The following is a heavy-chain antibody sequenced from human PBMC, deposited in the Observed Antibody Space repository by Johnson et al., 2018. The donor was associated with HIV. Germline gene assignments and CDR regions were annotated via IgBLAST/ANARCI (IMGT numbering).Heavy chain of an antibody. Sequence: GQLVETGGGLIQPGGSLRLSCAASGFTVSSNYMSWVRQAPGKGLEWVSVIYSGGSTYYADSVKGRFTISRDNSKNTLYLQMNSLRAEDTAVYYCARVITEGGTRWAFDIWGQGTIVTVSS. D-gene: IGHD6-13*01. CDR1: GFTVSSNY. V-gene: IGHV3-53*02. J-gene: IGHJ3*02. CDR2: IYSGGST. CDR3: ARVITEGGTRWAFDI.